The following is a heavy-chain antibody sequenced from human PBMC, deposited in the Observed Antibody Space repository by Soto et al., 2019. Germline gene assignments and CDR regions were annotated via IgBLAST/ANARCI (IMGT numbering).Heavy chain of an antibody. CDR2: IYWDDDK. CDR3: AHSPRPPGYSTSAYDY. V-gene: IGHV2-5*02. J-gene: IGHJ4*02. CDR1: GFSLSTSVVG. Sequence: SGPKLVNPTQTLTLTFTFCGFSLSTSVVGVVWIRQPPGKALEWLALIYWDDDKRYSPYLKSRHTITKDTSKNQVVLTMTNMDPVDTATYYCAHSPRPPGYSTSAYDYWGPGTLVTVSS. D-gene: IGHD6-6*01.